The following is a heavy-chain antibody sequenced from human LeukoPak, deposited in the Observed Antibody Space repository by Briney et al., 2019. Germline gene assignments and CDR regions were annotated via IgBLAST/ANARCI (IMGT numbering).Heavy chain of an antibody. V-gene: IGHV3-48*02. CDR1: GFTFSSHS. Sequence: GGSLRLSCAASGFTFSSHSMNWVRQAPGKGLEWVSYISKTSNTRDYADSVKGRFTISRDNAKNSLYLQMDSLRDEDTAVYYCARDRGYSNYYDYWGQGTLVTVSS. D-gene: IGHD4-11*01. J-gene: IGHJ4*02. CDR2: ISKTSNTR. CDR3: ARDRGYSNYYDY.